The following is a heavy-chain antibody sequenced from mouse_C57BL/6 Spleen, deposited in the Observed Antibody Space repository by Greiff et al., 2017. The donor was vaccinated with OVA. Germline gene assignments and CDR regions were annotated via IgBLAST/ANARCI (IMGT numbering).Heavy chain of an antibody. D-gene: IGHD2-1*01. CDR2: IYPGSGST. V-gene: IGHV1-55*01. Sequence: QVQLQQSGAELVKPGASVKMSCKASGYTFTSYWITWVKQRPGQGLEWIGDIYPGSGSTNYNEKFKSKATLTVDTSSSTAYMQLSSLTSEDSAVYYGARRYYGNWYFDVWGTGTTVTVSS. J-gene: IGHJ1*03. CDR1: GYTFTSYW. CDR3: ARRYYGNWYFDV.